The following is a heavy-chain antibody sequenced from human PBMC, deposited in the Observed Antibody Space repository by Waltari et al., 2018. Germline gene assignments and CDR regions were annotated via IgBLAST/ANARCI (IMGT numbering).Heavy chain of an antibody. Sequence: QVQLQESGPGLVKPSETLSLTCAVSGYSISSGYYWGWIRQPPGKGLEWIGSLYHSGRTYYNTSLKSRVTISVDTSKNQFSLKLSSVTAADTAVYYCARVHCSSTSCSTIGYFDYWGQGTLVTVSS. J-gene: IGHJ4*02. CDR3: ARVHCSSTSCSTIGYFDY. V-gene: IGHV4-38-2*01. CDR1: GYSISSGYY. D-gene: IGHD2-2*01. CDR2: LYHSGRT.